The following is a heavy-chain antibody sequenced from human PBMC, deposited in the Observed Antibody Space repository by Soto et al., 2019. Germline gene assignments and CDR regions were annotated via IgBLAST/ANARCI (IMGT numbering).Heavy chain of an antibody. J-gene: IGHJ4*02. V-gene: IGHV4-59*01. Sequence: QVQLQESGPGLVKPSETLSLTCTVSGDSISGFYWSWIRQPPGKGLEWIGYINHAGSTYYSPSLQSRVTISLDSSKNQFSLILTSVIAADTAVCFCATFRRNYFDNWGQGTLVTVSS. CDR2: INHAGST. CDR3: ATFRRNYFDN. D-gene: IGHD3-16*01. CDR1: GDSISGFY.